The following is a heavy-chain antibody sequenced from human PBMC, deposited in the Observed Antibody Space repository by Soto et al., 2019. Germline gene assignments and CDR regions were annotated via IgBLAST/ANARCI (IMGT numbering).Heavy chain of an antibody. J-gene: IGHJ4*02. CDR2: VYNSGST. CDR1: GGSISSNY. Sequence: SETLSLTCTVSGGSISSNYWTWIRQPPGKGLEWIGYVYNSGSTNYNPSLKSRVTISEDTSKSQFSLKVNSMTAADTAVYYCARYRRDEVAGYILYNWGQGILVTAAS. V-gene: IGHV4-59*01. D-gene: IGHD2-15*01. CDR3: ARYRRDEVAGYILYN.